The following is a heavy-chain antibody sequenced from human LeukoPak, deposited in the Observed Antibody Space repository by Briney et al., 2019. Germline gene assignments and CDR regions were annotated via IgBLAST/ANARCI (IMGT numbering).Heavy chain of an antibody. CDR1: GVTFSSYW. CDR3: ARSKLLWFGED. Sequence: PGGSLRLSCAASGVTFSSYWMHWVRQAPGKGLVWVSRINSDGSSTSYADSVKGRFTISRDNAKNTLYLQMNSLRAEDTAVYYCARSKLLWFGEDWGQGTLVTVSS. J-gene: IGHJ4*02. D-gene: IGHD3-10*01. CDR2: INSDGSST. V-gene: IGHV3-74*01.